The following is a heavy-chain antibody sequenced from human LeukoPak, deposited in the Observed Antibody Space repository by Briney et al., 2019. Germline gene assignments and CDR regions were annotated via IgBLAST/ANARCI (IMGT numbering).Heavy chain of an antibody. Sequence: GGSLRLSCAASGFTSSSYAMHWVRQAPGKGLEWVAVISYDGSNKYYADSVKGRFTISRDNSKNTLYLQMNSLRAEDTAVYYCARDSNSSSWYWYYYYYGMDVWGQGTTVTVSS. CDR3: ARDSNSSSWYWYYYYYGMDV. V-gene: IGHV3-30-3*01. D-gene: IGHD6-13*01. CDR1: GFTSSSYA. J-gene: IGHJ6*02. CDR2: ISYDGSNK.